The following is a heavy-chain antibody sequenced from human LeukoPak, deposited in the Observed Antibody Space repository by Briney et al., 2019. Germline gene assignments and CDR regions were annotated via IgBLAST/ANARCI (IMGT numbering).Heavy chain of an antibody. J-gene: IGHJ3*02. CDR3: TRSTNLEAFDI. D-gene: IGHD2-8*01. CDR2: IYYSGST. CDR1: GGSFSSGTYY. V-gene: IGHV4-61*01. Sequence: SETLSLTCTVSGGSFSSGTYYWSWIRQPPGKGLEWIGYIYYSGSTNYNPSLKSRVTISVDTSKNQCSLKLRSVTTADTAVYYCTRSTNLEAFDIWGQGTMLTVSS.